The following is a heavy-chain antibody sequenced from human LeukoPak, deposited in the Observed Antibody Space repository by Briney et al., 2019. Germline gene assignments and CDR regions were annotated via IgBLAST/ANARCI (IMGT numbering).Heavy chain of an antibody. CDR3: APRYYDFWSGNKGAFDY. D-gene: IGHD3-3*01. CDR1: GFTFSSYA. V-gene: IGHV3-74*01. J-gene: IGHJ4*02. CDR2: INSDGSST. Sequence: AGGSLRLSCAASGFTFSSYAMSWVRQAPGKWLVWVSRINSDGSSTSYADSVKGRFTISRDNAKNTLYLQMNSLRAEDTAVYYCAPRYYDFWSGNKGAFDYWGQGTLVTVSS.